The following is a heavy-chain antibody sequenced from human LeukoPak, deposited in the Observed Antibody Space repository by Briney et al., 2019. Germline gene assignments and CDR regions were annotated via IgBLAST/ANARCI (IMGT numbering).Heavy chain of an antibody. V-gene: IGHV3-21*01. CDR3: AISRYDILTGDYYYYYMDV. CDR1: GLTFSRHG. J-gene: IGHJ6*03. D-gene: IGHD3-9*01. CDR2: TSSSSSYI. Sequence: PGGSLRLSCVGSGLTFSRHGMPWVRQAPGKGLEWVSSTSSSSSYIYYADSVKGRFTISRDNAKNSLYLQMNSLRAEDTAVYYCAISRYDILTGDYYYYYMDVWGKGTTVTISS.